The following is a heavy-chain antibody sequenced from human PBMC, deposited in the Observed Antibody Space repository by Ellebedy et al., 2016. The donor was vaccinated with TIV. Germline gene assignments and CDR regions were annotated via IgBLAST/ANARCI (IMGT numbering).Heavy chain of an antibody. CDR2: IKPDGIEK. Sequence: GESLKISXAASGFSFSTYWMTWVRQAPGKGLEFVATIKPDGIEKYYVDSVKGRFTISRDNAKNSLYLQMNSLRAEDTAVYYCARDPPVDYWGQGTLVTVSS. V-gene: IGHV3-7*03. CDR1: GFSFSTYW. CDR3: ARDPPVDY. J-gene: IGHJ4*02.